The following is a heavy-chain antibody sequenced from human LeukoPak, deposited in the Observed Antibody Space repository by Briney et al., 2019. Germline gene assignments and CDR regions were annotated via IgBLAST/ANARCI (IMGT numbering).Heavy chain of an antibody. D-gene: IGHD4-17*01. CDR2: IYYSGST. V-gene: IGHV4-59*08. J-gene: IGHJ2*01. CDR1: GGSISGYY. Sequence: SETLSLTCTVSGGSISGYYWSWIRQPPGKGLEWIGYIYYSGSTNYNPSLKSRLTISVATSKNQFSLKLSSVTAADTAVYYCARATTKNYWYFDLWGRGTLVTVSS. CDR3: ARATTKNYWYFDL.